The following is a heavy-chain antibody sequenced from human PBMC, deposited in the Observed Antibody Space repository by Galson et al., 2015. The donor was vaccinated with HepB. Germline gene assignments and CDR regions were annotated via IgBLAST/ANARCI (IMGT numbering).Heavy chain of an antibody. D-gene: IGHD3-3*01. CDR1: GYTFTNYG. J-gene: IGHJ6*03. CDR3: ARVDYDFWSGYYSNYYYMAV. V-gene: IGHV1-18*01. CDR2: IRADNGNT. Sequence: SVKVSCKASGYTFTNYGIGWVRQAPGQGLEWMGWIRADNGNTKYAQKLQGRVTMTTDTSTSTAYMELRSLRSDDTAVYYCARVDYDFWSGYYSNYYYMAVWGKGTTATVSS.